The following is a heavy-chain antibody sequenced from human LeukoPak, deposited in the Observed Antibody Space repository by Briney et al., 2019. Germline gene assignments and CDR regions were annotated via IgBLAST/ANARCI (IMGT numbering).Heavy chain of an antibody. J-gene: IGHJ5*02. CDR3: ARGGGEDIVVVPAATNWLDP. V-gene: IGHV1-18*01. Sequence: ASVKVSCKASGYTFTSYGISWVRQAPGQGLEWMGWISAYNGNTNYAQKLQGRVTMTTDTSTSTAYMELRSLRSDDPAVYYCARGGGEDIVVVPAATNWLDPWGPGTLVTVSS. CDR2: ISAYNGNT. CDR1: GYTFTSYG. D-gene: IGHD2-2*01.